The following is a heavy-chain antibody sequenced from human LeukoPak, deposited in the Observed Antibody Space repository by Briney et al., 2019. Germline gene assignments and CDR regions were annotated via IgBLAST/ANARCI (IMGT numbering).Heavy chain of an antibody. J-gene: IGHJ6*04. CDR3: ARDLGRVRGVPYYYGMDV. CDR2: INPNSGGT. V-gene: IGHV1-2*04. CDR1: GYTFTGYY. D-gene: IGHD3-10*01. Sequence: ASVKVSCKASGYTFTGYYMHWVRQAPGQGLEWMGWINPNSGGTNYAQKFQGWVTTTRDTSISTAYMELSRLRSDDTAVYYCARDLGRVRGVPYYYGMDVWGKGTTVTVSS.